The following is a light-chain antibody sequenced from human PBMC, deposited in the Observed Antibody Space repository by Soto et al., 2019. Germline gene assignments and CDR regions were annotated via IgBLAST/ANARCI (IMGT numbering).Light chain of an antibody. Sequence: EIVLTQSPGTLSLSPGERATLSCRASQSVSGNYLAWYQQKPRQSPRLLLYGSSDRATGIPDRFSGSGSGTDFTLTITRVEPEDFAVYYCQQYGSSHPYTFGQGTKLEIK. J-gene: IGKJ2*01. CDR1: QSVSGNY. CDR3: QQYGSSHPYT. CDR2: GSS. V-gene: IGKV3-20*01.